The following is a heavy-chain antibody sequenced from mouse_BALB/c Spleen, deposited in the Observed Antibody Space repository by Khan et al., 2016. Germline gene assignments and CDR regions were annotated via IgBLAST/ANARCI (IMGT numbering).Heavy chain of an antibody. CDR2: ILPGSDST. CDR3: ARSRLYFDY. Sequence: VQLQQPGAELMKPGASVKISCKATGYTFSSYWIEWVKQRPGHGLEWIGEILPGSDSTNYDEKFKGKATFPADTSSNTAYMQLSSLTSEDSAVYYCARSRLYFDYWGQGTTLTVSS. D-gene: IGHD3-2*02. V-gene: IGHV1-9*01. CDR1: GYTFSSYW. J-gene: IGHJ2*01.